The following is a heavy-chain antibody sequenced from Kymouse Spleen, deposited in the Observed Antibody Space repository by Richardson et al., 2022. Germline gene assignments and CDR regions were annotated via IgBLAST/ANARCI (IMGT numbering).Heavy chain of an antibody. CDR2: TYYRSKWYN. J-gene: IGHJ5*02. Sequence: QVQLQQSGPGLVKPSQTLSLTCAISGDSVSSNSAAWNWIRQSPSRGLEWLGRTYYRSKWYNDYAVSVKSRITINPDTSKNQFSLQLNSVTPEDTAVYYCAREYYGSGSYYNGTLNWFDPWGQGTLVTVSS. CDR1: GDSVSSNSAA. D-gene: IGHD3-10*01. CDR3: AREYYGSGSYYNGTLNWFDP. V-gene: IGHV6-1*01.